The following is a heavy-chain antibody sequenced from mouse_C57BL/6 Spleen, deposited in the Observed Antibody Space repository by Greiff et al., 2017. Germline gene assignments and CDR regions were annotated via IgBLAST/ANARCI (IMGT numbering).Heavy chain of an antibody. Sequence: QVQLQQPGAELVRPGSSVKLSCKASGYTFTSYWMHWVKQRPIQGLEWIGNIDPSDSETHYNQKFKDKATLTVDKSSSTAYMQLSSLTSEDSAVYYCARLEYYGSSPWFAYWGQGTLVTVSA. CDR1: GYTFTSYW. D-gene: IGHD1-1*01. CDR3: ARLEYYGSSPWFAY. CDR2: IDPSDSET. J-gene: IGHJ3*01. V-gene: IGHV1-52*01.